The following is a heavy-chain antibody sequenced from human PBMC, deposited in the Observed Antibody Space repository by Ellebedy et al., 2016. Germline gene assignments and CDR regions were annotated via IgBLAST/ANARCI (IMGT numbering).Heavy chain of an antibody. J-gene: IGHJ6*02. CDR3: AKDTTIFFYYYGMDV. CDR2: ISGSGGST. Sequence: GESLKISCAASGFTFSSYAMSWVRQAPGKGLEWVSAISGSGGSTYYADSVKGRFTISRDNSKNTLYLQMNSLRAEDTAVYYCAKDTTIFFYYYGMDVWGQGTTVTVSS. CDR1: GFTFSSYA. D-gene: IGHD3-3*01. V-gene: IGHV3-23*01.